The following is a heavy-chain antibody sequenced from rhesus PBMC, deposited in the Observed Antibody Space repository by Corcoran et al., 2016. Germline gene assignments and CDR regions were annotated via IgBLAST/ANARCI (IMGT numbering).Heavy chain of an antibody. CDR3: ARAPLYSGIWKSFDY. CDR1: GGSISSTW. Sequence: QLQLQESGPGLVKPSETLSLTCAVSGGSISSTWWRWHRQPPGAGREWMGRISGSGGSTSYHPSLQSRVTISTDTSKNQLSLKLISVTAADTAMYYCARAPLYSGIWKSFDYWGQGVLVTVSS. V-gene: IGHV4-173*01. D-gene: IGHD6-25*01. CDR2: ISGSGGST. J-gene: IGHJ4*01.